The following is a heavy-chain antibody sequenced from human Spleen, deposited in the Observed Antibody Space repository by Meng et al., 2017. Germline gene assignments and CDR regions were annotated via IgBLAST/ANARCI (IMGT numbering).Heavy chain of an antibody. V-gene: IGHV3-74*01. CDR2: ITSDESTT. Sequence: GESLKISCAASGFTFSRYWMHWVRQAPGKGLVWVSRITSDESTTSYADSVKGRFTVSRDNAKNTLYLQMNSLRAEDTAVYYCAKEGGLLLAAAGRYFDYWGQGTLVTVSS. CDR1: GFTFSRYW. CDR3: AKEGGLLLAAAGRYFDY. J-gene: IGHJ4*02. D-gene: IGHD6-13*01.